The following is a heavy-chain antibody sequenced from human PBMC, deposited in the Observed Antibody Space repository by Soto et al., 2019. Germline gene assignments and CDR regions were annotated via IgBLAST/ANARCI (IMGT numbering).Heavy chain of an antibody. CDR1: GFMFLSYG. Sequence: VKLVESGGGVVQPGRSLRLSCEASGFMFLSYGFHWVRQAPGKGLEWVAVISVNGGNKDYVDSVKGRFTISRDDSKKTINRERDNLRAGDTAVYYWAKDRGGGGYSSIDSWGQGTLVSVSS. V-gene: IGHV3-30*18. D-gene: IGHD4-4*01. CDR2: ISVNGGNK. J-gene: IGHJ5*01. CDR3: AKDRGGGGYSSIDS.